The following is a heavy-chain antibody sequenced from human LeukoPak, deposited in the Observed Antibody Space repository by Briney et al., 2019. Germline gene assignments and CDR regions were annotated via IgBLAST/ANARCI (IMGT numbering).Heavy chain of an antibody. J-gene: IGHJ5*02. CDR2: ISAYNGNT. CDR1: GYTFTSYG. D-gene: IGHD3-22*01. CDR3: ARVVITTGGNWFDP. V-gene: IGHV1-18*01. Sequence: ASVKVSCKASGYTFTSYGISWVRQAPGQGLEWMGWISAYNGNTNYAQKLQGRVAMTTDTSTSTAYMELRSLRSDDTAVYYCARVVITTGGNWFDPWGQGTLVTVSS.